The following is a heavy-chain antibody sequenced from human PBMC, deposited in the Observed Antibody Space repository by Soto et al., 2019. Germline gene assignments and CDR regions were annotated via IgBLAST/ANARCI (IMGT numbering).Heavy chain of an antibody. J-gene: IGHJ4*02. CDR3: ARDLAAAAY. CDR1: GYIFTNYY. Sequence: ASVKVSCKASGYIFTNYYIHWVRQAPGQGLEWMAIINPLPTSGSTNYAQEFQGRVTVTRDTSTSTVYMELNSLRSDDTAIYYCARDLAAAAYWGQGTQVTVSS. V-gene: IGHV1-46*01. D-gene: IGHD6-13*01. CDR2: INPLPTSGST.